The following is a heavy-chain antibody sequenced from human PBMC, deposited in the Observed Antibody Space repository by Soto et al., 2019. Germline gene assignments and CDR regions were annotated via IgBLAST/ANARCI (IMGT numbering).Heavy chain of an antibody. J-gene: IGHJ6*03. Sequence: PSETLSLTCTVSGGSISSSSYYWGWIRQPPGKGLEWIGSIYYSGSTYYNPSLKSRVTISVDTSKNQFSLKLSSVTAADTAVYYCAGSDCSGGSCYRGHYYYMDVWGKGTTVTVSS. CDR2: IYYSGST. V-gene: IGHV4-39*01. CDR1: GGSISSSSYY. D-gene: IGHD2-15*01. CDR3: AGSDCSGGSCYRGHYYYMDV.